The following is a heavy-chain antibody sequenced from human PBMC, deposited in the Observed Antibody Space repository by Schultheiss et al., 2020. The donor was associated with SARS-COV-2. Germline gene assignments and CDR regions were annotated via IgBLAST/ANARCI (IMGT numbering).Heavy chain of an antibody. V-gene: IGHV5-51*01. CDR1: GYSFTSYW. Sequence: GESLKISCKGSGYSFTSYWIGWVRQMPGKGLEWMGIIYPDASDIKYSPSFQGQVTISADKSISTAYLQWSSLKASDTAMYYCARHVGPGPSGYYYGMDVWGQGTTVTVSS. CDR3: ARHVGPGPSGYYYGMDV. CDR2: IYPDASDI. D-gene: IGHD3-10*01. J-gene: IGHJ6*02.